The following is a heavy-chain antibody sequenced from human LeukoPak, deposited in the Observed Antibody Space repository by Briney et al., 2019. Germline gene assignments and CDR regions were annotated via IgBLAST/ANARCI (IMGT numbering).Heavy chain of an antibody. J-gene: IGHJ4*02. CDR3: VRDGVEAPPFDY. CDR1: GFTFSNNW. V-gene: IGHV3-74*01. CDR2: IKGDGSST. Sequence: GSLRLSFAASGFTFSNNWMHWVRPAPGKGLVWVSRIKGDGSSTDYADSVKGRFTISRDNAKNTLLLQVNSLRAEDTAVYYCVRDGVEAPPFDYWGQGVLVTVSS. D-gene: IGHD2-15*01.